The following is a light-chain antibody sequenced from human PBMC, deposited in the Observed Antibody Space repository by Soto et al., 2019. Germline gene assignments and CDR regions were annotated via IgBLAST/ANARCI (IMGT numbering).Light chain of an antibody. CDR1: SSDVGAYNY. CDR3: SSYTSSSTPYYV. J-gene: IGLJ1*01. Sequence: QSVLTQPASVSGSPGQSITISCTGTSSDVGAYNYVSWYQQHPGKAPKLMIYDVRKRPSGISNRFSGSKSGNTASLTISGLQAEDESDYFCSSYTSSSTPYYVLGTGTKVTVL. CDR2: DVR. V-gene: IGLV2-14*01.